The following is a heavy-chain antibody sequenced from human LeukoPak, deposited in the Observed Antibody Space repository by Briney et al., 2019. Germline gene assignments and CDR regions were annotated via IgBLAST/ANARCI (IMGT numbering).Heavy chain of an antibody. Sequence: GASVKVSCKASGYTFTSYYMHWVRQAPGQGLEWMGWINTNTGNPTYAQGFTGRFVFSLDTSVSTAYLQISSLKAEDTAVYYCARGGLRYFDWLSRGYYYYMDVWGKGTTVTVSS. V-gene: IGHV7-4-1*02. CDR2: INTNTGNP. CDR3: ARGGLRYFDWLSRGYYYYMDV. J-gene: IGHJ6*03. CDR1: GYTFTSYY. D-gene: IGHD3-9*01.